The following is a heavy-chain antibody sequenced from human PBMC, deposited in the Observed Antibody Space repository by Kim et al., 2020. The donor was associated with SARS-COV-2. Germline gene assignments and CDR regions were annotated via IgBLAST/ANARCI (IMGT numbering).Heavy chain of an antibody. CDR1: GYSIRSAYY. CDR2: IYHTGNI. D-gene: IGHD2-8*01. CDR3: ARAGTLGTKFDY. Sequence: SETLSLTCNVSGYSIRSAYYWGWIRQPPGKGLECIGSIYHTGNIYHNPSLKSRVTISVDTSKNQFSLKLSSVTAADTAVYYCARAGTLGTKFDYWGQGAL. V-gene: IGHV4-38-2*02. J-gene: IGHJ4*02.